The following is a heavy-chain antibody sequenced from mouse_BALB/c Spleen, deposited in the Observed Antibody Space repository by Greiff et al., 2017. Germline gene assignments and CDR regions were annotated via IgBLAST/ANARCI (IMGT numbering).Heavy chain of an antibody. Sequence: EVQGVESGGGLVQPGGSRKLSCAASGFTFSSFGMHWVRQAPEKGLEWVAYISSGSSTIYYADTVKGRFTISRDNPKNTLFLQMTSLRSEDTDMYYCARSLMSTNAMDDWGQGTSVTVSS. J-gene: IGHJ4*01. V-gene: IGHV5-17*02. D-gene: IGHD2-4*01. CDR1: GFTFSSFG. CDR3: ARSLMSTNAMDD. CDR2: ISSGSSTI.